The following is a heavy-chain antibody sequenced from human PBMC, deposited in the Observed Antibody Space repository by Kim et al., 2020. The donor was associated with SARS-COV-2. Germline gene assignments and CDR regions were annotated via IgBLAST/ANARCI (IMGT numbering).Heavy chain of an antibody. CDR3: ARDYYGDYDY. D-gene: IGHD3-3*01. Sequence: KTNYAQKLQGRVTMTTDTSTSTAYMELRSLRSDDTAVYYCARDYYGDYDYWGQGTLVTVSS. V-gene: IGHV1-18*01. J-gene: IGHJ4*02. CDR2: KT.